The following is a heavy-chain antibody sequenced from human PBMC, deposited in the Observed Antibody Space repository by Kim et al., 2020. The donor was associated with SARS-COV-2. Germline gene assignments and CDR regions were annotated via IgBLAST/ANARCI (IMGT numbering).Heavy chain of an antibody. CDR3: ATVHRSLDYYYAMDV. J-gene: IGHJ6*02. CDR1: GIDVSTNL. CDR2: LYRDGSP. V-gene: IGHV3-53*01. Sequence: GGSLRLSCTISGIDVSTNLVAWVRQAPGKGLEWVSVLYRDGSPYYTDSVEGRFTVSRDNSKNTVFLQMDSLRVGDTALYYCATVHRSLDYYYAMDVWGQGATVTVSS.